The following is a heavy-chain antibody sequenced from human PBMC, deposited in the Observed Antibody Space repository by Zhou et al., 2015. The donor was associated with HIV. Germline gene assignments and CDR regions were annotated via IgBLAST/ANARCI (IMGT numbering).Heavy chain of an antibody. CDR3: ARQVGAVAGPNYYFDY. V-gene: IGHV1-69*06. D-gene: IGHD6-19*01. CDR2: IIPIFGTA. J-gene: IGHJ4*02. CDR1: GGTFSSYA. Sequence: QVQLVQSGAEVKKPGSSVKVSCKASGGTFSSYAISWVRQAPGQGLEWMGGIIPIFGTANYAQKFQGXVTITADKSTSTAYMELSSLRSEDTAVYYCARQVGAVAGPNYYFDYWGQGTLVTVSS.